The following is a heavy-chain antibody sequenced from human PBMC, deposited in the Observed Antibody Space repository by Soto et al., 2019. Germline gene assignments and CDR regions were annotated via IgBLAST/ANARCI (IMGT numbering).Heavy chain of an antibody. V-gene: IGHV3-48*03. CDR3: ARDRRPTSPVVLDY. J-gene: IGHJ4*02. D-gene: IGHD1-26*01. CDR1: DFSFSSFE. CDR2: ISAGGSSI. Sequence: DVQLVESGGALVQPGGSLRLSCAASDFSFSSFEMNWVRQAPGRGLEWVSYISAGGSSIYHADSVKGRFIISRDNAQNSLYLQMTSLRAEDTGVYYCARDRRPTSPVVLDYWGQGTLVTVSA.